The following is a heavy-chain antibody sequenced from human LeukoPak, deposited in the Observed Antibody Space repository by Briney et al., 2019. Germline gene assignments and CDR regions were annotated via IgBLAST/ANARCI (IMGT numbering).Heavy chain of an antibody. CDR1: GGSITSYH. J-gene: IGHJ5*02. V-gene: IGHV4-59*01. CDR3: ASGGYCGSTSCYPNWFDP. D-gene: IGHD2-2*01. CDR2: ISYSGST. Sequence: SETLSLTCTVAGGSITSYHWSWIRQPPGKGLEWIGYISYSGSTNYNPSLKSRVTISLDTSKNQFSLKLSSVTAADTAVYYCASGGYCGSTSCYPNWFDPWGQGTLVTVSS.